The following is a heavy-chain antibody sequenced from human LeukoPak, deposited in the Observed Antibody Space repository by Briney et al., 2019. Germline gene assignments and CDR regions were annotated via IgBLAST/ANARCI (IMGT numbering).Heavy chain of an antibody. CDR2: INPDGRDT. V-gene: IGHV3-7*03. CDR1: GFTFNRCW. D-gene: IGHD2-21*02. Sequence: PGGSLRLSCVVSGFTFNRCWMNWVRQAPGKGLEWVAHINPDGRDTYYVDSVKGRFTISRDNAKNSLYLQMNSLRAEDTAVYYCAREHCGGDCYSYYFDYWGQGTLVTVSS. J-gene: IGHJ4*02. CDR3: AREHCGGDCYSYYFDY.